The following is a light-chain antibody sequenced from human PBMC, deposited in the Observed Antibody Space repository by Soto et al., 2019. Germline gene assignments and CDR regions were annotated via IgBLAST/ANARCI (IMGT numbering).Light chain of an antibody. J-gene: IGKJ2*01. Sequence: PGERATLSCRASQSVSSSYLAWYQQKPGQAPRLLIYGASSRATGIPDRFSGSGSGTDFTLTISRLEPEDFAVYYCQQYGSSPPYTFVQGTKLEIK. CDR3: QQYGSSPPYT. CDR1: QSVSSSY. V-gene: IGKV3-20*01. CDR2: GAS.